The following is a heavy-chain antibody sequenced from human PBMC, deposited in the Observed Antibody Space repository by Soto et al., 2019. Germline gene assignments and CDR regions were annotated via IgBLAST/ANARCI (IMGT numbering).Heavy chain of an antibody. D-gene: IGHD2-21*01. CDR2: IYHSGST. J-gene: IGHJ5*02. Sequence: SETLSLTCAVSGGSISSGGYSWSCIRQPPGKGLEWIGYIYHSGSTYYSPSLRGRATISVDKSNNQFPLKLRSVTAADTAVYYCATLPPRIVVSLLPIPTWGQGILVTVSS. V-gene: IGHV4-30-2*01. CDR1: GGSISSGGYS. CDR3: ATLPPRIVVSLLPIPT.